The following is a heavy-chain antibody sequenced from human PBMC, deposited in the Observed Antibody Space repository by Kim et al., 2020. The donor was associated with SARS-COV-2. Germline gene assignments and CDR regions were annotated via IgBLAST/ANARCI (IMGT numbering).Heavy chain of an antibody. V-gene: IGHV4-34*01. Sequence: SETLSLTCAVYGGSFSGYYWSWIRQPPGKGLEWIGEINHSGSTNYNPSLKSRVTISVDTSKNQFSLKLSSVTAADTAVYYCARSGGYYYGSGSYYNPRAVFDYGGQGTLVTVSS. CDR2: INHSGST. D-gene: IGHD3-10*01. CDR1: GGSFSGYY. CDR3: ARSGGYYYGSGSYYNPRAVFDY. J-gene: IGHJ4*02.